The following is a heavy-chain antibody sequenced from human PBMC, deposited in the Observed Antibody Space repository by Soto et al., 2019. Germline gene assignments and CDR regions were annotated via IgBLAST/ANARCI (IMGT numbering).Heavy chain of an antibody. Sequence: QVQLAQWGAGLLKPSETLSHTCPVFGGSRSGDYWIWIRQSPGKGLEWIGEIRDSGSTKYNPPLKGRVTILLGTSEKQCSLRLKSVTAADTAVYYCARHRSGSGGVAFWGQGFQVTVSS. J-gene: IGHJ4*02. CDR2: IRDSGST. CDR3: ARHRSGSGGVAF. D-gene: IGHD3-16*01. CDR1: GGSRSGDY. V-gene: IGHV4-34*01.